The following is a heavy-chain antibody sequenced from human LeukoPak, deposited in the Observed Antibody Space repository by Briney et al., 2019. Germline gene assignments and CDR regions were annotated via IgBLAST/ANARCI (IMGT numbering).Heavy chain of an antibody. CDR3: ARDKGPAAGTRNWFDP. Sequence: SETLSLTCTVSGGSISSYYWSWIRQPPGKGLEWIGYIYYSGSTNYNPSLKSRVTISVDTSKNQFSLKLSSVTAADTAVYYCARDKGPAAGTRNWFDPWGQGTLVTVSS. J-gene: IGHJ5*02. V-gene: IGHV4-59*01. CDR2: IYYSGST. CDR1: GGSISSYY. D-gene: IGHD6-13*01.